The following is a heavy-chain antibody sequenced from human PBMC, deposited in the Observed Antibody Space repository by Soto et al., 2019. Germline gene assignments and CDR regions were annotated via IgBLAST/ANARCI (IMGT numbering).Heavy chain of an antibody. J-gene: IGHJ4*02. V-gene: IGHV3-11*06. D-gene: IGHD1-7*01. CDR2: ISSSSDYT. CDR1: GFTFSDYY. Sequence: QVQVVESGGGLVKPGGSLRLSCAASGFTFSDYYMNWIRQAPGKGREWVSYISSSSDYTKYADSVKGRFTISRDNAKSPLYLQMNSLRAEDPAVYYCAIGGVRGTTSRGQVYNWGQGTLVTVSS. CDR3: AIGGVRGTTSRGQVYN.